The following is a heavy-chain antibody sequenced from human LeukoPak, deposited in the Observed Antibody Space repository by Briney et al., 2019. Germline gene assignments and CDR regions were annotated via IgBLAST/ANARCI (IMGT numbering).Heavy chain of an antibody. CDR3: ARDLAVAGTIYFDY. CDR2: ISAYNGNT. J-gene: IGHJ4*02. Sequence: GASVKVSCKASGYTFTSYGISWVRQAPGQGLEWMGWISAYNGNTNYAQRLQGRVTMTTDTSTSTAYMELRSLRSDDTAVYYCARDLAVAGTIYFDYWGQGTLVTVSS. CDR1: GYTFTSYG. V-gene: IGHV1-18*01. D-gene: IGHD6-19*01.